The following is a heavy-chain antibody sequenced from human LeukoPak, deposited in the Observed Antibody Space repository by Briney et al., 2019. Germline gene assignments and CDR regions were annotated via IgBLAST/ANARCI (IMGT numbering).Heavy chain of an antibody. CDR1: GYSFTSHY. J-gene: IGHJ5*02. D-gene: IGHD1-26*01. CDR3: ARDNSVGDVAWWFDP. CDR2: INPTGSST. V-gene: IGHV1-46*01. Sequence: GASVKVSCKASGYSFTSHYMHWVRQAPGQGLEWLGLINPTGSSTLYAQKFQGRVTMTRGMSTTTDYMELSSLRPDDTAVYYCARDNSVGDVAWWFDPWGQGTLVTVSS.